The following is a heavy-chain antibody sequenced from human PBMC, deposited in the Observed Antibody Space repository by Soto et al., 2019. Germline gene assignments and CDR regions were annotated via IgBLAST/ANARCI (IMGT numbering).Heavy chain of an antibody. CDR2: IYNSGSA. J-gene: IGHJ4*02. CDR1: GGSISSYY. D-gene: IGHD1-26*01. Sequence: PSETLSLTCTVSGGSISSYYWSWIRQPPGKGLEWIGYIYNSGSANYNPSLKSRVTISVDTSKNQFSLNLSSVTAADTAVYYCGRSHLLGGTVIEYWGQGTLVTVSS. CDR3: GRSHLLGGTVIEY. V-gene: IGHV4-59*08.